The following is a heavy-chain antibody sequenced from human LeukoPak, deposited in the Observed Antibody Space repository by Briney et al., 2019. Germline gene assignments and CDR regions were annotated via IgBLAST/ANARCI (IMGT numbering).Heavy chain of an antibody. CDR1: GFTFSNYW. CDR2: IKQDGSEK. J-gene: IGHJ4*02. Sequence: GGSLRLSCAASGFTFSNYWMGWVRQAPGKGLEWVANIKQDGSEKRYVDPVKGRFTISRDNAENSLYLQMNSLRAEDTGVYYCVRAPATNEWRCMDYWGRGTLVTVSS. CDR3: VRAPATNEWRCMDY. D-gene: IGHD2-8*02. V-gene: IGHV3-7*01.